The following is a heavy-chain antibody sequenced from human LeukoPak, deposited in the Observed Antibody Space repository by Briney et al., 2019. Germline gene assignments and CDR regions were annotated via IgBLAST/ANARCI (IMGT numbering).Heavy chain of an antibody. Sequence: SETLSLTCTVSVGSISSYYWTWIRQPPGKGLEWIGYIYYSGNTNYNPSLTSRVTISLHTSKNQFSLKLSSVTAADTAVYYCARRARATAGGDYFDYWGQGTLVTVSS. D-gene: IGHD6-13*01. V-gene: IGHV4-59*08. CDR3: ARRARATAGGDYFDY. J-gene: IGHJ4*02. CDR2: IYYSGNT. CDR1: VGSISSYY.